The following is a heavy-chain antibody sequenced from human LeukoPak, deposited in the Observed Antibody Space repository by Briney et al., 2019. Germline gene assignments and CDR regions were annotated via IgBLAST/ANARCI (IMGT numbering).Heavy chain of an antibody. CDR2: ISAYNGNT. CDR1: GYTFTSYG. Sequence: ASVKVSCKASGYTFTSYGISWVRQAPGQGLEWMGWISAYNGNTNYAQKLQGRVTMTTDTSSTAYMELRSLRSDDTAVYYCARGYYGMDVWGQGTTVTVSS. J-gene: IGHJ6*02. CDR3: ARGYYGMDV. V-gene: IGHV1-18*01.